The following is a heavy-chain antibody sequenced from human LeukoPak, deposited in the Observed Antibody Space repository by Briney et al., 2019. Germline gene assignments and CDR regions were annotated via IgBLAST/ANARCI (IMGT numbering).Heavy chain of an antibody. Sequence: GGSLRLSCAASGFTFCSCGMHWVRQAPGKGLEWVAFIRYDGRNKYYAYSVKGRFTISRDNSKNTMYLQMHRLRAEDTDVYYCAKGPIYDILTGWRKTHNAFDIWGQGTMVTVSS. CDR3: AKGPIYDILTGWRKTHNAFDI. V-gene: IGHV3-30*02. D-gene: IGHD3-9*01. J-gene: IGHJ3*02. CDR1: GFTFCSCG. CDR2: IRYDGRNK.